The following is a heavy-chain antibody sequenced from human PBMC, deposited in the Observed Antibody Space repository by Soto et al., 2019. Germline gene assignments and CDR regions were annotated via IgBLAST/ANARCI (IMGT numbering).Heavy chain of an antibody. CDR1: GGSISSYY. Sequence: SETLSLTCTVSGGSISSYYWSWIRQPPGKGLEWIGYIYYSGSTNYNPSLKSRVTISVDTSKNQFSLKLSSVTAADTAVYYCARYGGHYYYYMDVWGKGTTVTVSS. CDR2: IYYSGST. D-gene: IGHD3-10*01. J-gene: IGHJ6*03. V-gene: IGHV4-59*01. CDR3: ARYGGHYYYYMDV.